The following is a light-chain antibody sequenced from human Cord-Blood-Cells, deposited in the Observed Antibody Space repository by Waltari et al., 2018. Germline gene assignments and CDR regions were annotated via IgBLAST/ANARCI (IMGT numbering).Light chain of an antibody. CDR3: QQYNNWPPWT. CDR1: QSVSSN. CDR2: GAS. V-gene: IGKV3-15*01. Sequence: EIVMTQSPATLSVSPGERATLSCRASQSVSSNLAWYQQKPGQAPWLLIYGASTRATGIQARFSGSGSGKEFTLTISSLQSEDFAVYYCQQYNNWPPWTCGQGTKVEIK. J-gene: IGKJ1*01.